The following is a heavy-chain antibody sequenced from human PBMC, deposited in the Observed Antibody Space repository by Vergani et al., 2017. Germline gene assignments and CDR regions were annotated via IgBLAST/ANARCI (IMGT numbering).Heavy chain of an antibody. D-gene: IGHD2-2*01. Sequence: QVQLQESGPGLVKPSETLSLTCTVSGGSISSYYWSWIRQPPGKGLEWIGYIYYSGSTNYNPSLKSRVTISVDTSKNQFSLKRSSVTAADTAVYYCARVDGSTSHYNWFDPWGQGTLVTVSS. CDR2: IYYSGST. CDR1: GGSISSYY. V-gene: IGHV4-59*01. J-gene: IGHJ5*02. CDR3: ARVDGSTSHYNWFDP.